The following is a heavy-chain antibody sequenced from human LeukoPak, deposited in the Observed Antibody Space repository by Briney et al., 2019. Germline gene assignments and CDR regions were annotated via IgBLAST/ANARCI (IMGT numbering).Heavy chain of an antibody. D-gene: IGHD3-10*01. CDR3: ARGPYHGSGSYSFAFDI. CDR1: GGSISSSSYY. J-gene: IGHJ3*02. V-gene: IGHV4-39*07. CDR2: IYYSGST. Sequence: PSETLSLTCTVSGGSISSSSYYWGWIRQPPGKGLEWIGSIYYSGSTYYNPSLKSRVTISVDTSKNQFSLKLSSVTAADTAVYYCARGPYHGSGSYSFAFDIWGQGTMVTVSS.